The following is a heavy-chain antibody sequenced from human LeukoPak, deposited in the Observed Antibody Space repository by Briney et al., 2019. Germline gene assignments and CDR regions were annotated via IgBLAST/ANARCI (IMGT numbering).Heavy chain of an antibody. CDR1: GYTFTNYG. J-gene: IGHJ6*03. CDR2: ISGFNGHT. CDR3: ARAWLRRKYYYYMDV. D-gene: IGHD5-12*01. Sequence: VASVKVSCKASGYTFTNYGTSWVRHAPGHRLWWMGWISGFNGHTKYSQKSQGRVTMTTDTSTSTAYMEVGSLRSDDTAVYYCARAWLRRKYYYYMDVWGKGTTVTVSS. V-gene: IGHV1-18*04.